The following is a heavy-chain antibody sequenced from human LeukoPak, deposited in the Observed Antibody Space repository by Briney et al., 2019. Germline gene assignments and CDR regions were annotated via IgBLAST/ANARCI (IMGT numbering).Heavy chain of an antibody. V-gene: IGHV4-39*01. CDR1: GDYISSSSYY. J-gene: IGHJ5*02. D-gene: IGHD1-26*01. Sequence: SETLSLTCSLSGDYISSSSYYWGWIRQPPGKGLEWIGSIYHSGSTYYNPSLKSRVTISVDTSKNQFSLKLSSVTAADTAVYYCARQYYNMGATPNWFDPWGQGTLVTVSS. CDR2: IYHSGST. CDR3: ARQYYNMGATPNWFDP.